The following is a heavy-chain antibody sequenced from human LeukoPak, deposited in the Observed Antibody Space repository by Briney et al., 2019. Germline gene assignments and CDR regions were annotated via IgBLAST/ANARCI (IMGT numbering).Heavy chain of an antibody. CDR2: IKQDGGET. Sequence: GGSLRLSCAASGFPFSSYWMSWVRQAPGKGLEWVANIKQDGGETFYVDSVKGRFTISRDNAKNSLYLQMNSLRAEDTAVYYCTREDHSNYNYWGQGTLVTVSS. D-gene: IGHD4-11*01. CDR1: GFPFSSYW. V-gene: IGHV3-7*01. CDR3: TREDHSNYNY. J-gene: IGHJ4*02.